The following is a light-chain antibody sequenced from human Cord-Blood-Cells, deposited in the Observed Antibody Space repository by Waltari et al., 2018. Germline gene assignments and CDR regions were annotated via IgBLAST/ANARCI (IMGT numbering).Light chain of an antibody. J-gene: IGLJ1*01. CDR1: SSDVGGYHY. CDR2: DVS. CDR3: SSYTSSSTFYV. V-gene: IGLV2-14*01. Sequence: QSALTQPASVSGSPGQSITISCTGTSSDVGGYHYVSWYQQHPGKAPKLMIYDVSNRPSGVSNRFSGSKSGNTVSLTISGLQAEDEADYYCSSYTSSSTFYVFGTGTKVTVL.